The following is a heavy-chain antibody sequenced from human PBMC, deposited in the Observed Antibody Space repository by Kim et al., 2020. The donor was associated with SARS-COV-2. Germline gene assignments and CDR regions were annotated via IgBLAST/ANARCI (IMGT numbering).Heavy chain of an antibody. CDR2: ISSSGSTI. J-gene: IGHJ4*02. CDR1: EFTFSSYE. Sequence: GGSLRLSCAASEFTFSSYEMNWVRQAPGKGLEWVSYISSSGSTIYYADSVKGRFTISRDNAKNSLYLQMNSLRAEDTAVYYCARWEGYALDYWGQGTLVTVSS. D-gene: IGHD1-26*01. CDR3: ARWEGYALDY. V-gene: IGHV3-48*03.